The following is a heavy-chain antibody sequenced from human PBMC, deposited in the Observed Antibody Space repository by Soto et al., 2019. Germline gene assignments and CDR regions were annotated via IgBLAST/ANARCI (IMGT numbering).Heavy chain of an antibody. CDR2: IYWDDDK. J-gene: IGHJ4*02. CDR1: GFSLITSGVG. D-gene: IGHD2-15*01. Sequence: QITLNEAGPTLVKPTQTLTLTCTFSGFSLITSGVGVGWIRQPPGKALEWLAPIYWDDDKGYSTSLNSRLTITKDTSKTQVVLTMTNMDPADTATYYCARTVAPGIFDSWGQGTLVTVSS. V-gene: IGHV2-5*02. CDR3: ARTVAPGIFDS.